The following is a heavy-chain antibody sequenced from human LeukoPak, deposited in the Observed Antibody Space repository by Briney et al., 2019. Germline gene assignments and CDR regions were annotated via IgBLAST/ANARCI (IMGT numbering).Heavy chain of an antibody. Sequence: SETLSLTCTVSGGSMSSYYWSWIRQPPGKGLEWIGYIYYSGSTNYNPSLKSRVTISVDTSKNQFSLKLSSVTAADTAVYYCARHDSGAYPLDYWGQGTLVTVPS. D-gene: IGHD3-22*01. J-gene: IGHJ4*02. V-gene: IGHV4-59*08. CDR3: ARHDSGAYPLDY. CDR2: IYYSGST. CDR1: GGSMSSYY.